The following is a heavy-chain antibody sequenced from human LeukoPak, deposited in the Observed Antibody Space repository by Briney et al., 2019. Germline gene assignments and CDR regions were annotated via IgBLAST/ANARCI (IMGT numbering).Heavy chain of an antibody. CDR2: TYYRSKWFN. CDR3: ARAAVAGSGYFDY. V-gene: IGHV6-1*01. CDR1: GDSVSSNSAA. D-gene: IGHD6-19*01. Sequence: SQTLSLTCAVSGDSVSSNSAAWNWIRQSPSRGLEWLGRTYYRSKWFNDYAVSVKSQIAINPDTSKNQFSLQLNSVIPEDTAVYYCARAAVAGSGYFDYWGQGTLVTVSS. J-gene: IGHJ4*02.